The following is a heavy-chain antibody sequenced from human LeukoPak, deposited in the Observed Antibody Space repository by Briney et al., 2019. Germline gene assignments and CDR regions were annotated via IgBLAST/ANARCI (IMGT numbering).Heavy chain of an antibody. Sequence: GGSLRLSCAASGFTFSSYSMNWVRQAPGKGLEWVSYISSSSSTIQYADSVKGRFTISRDNAKDSLYLQMNSLRAEDTAVYFCARSVFQGAFDIWGQGTLATVSS. V-gene: IGHV3-48*01. J-gene: IGHJ3*02. CDR2: ISSSSSTI. D-gene: IGHD5/OR15-5a*01. CDR3: ARSVFQGAFDI. CDR1: GFTFSSYS.